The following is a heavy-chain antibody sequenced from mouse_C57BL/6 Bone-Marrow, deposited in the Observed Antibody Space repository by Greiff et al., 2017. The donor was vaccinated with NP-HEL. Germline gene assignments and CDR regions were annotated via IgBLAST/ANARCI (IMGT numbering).Heavy chain of an antibody. CDR1: GFTFSDAW. V-gene: IGHV6-6*01. CDR3: TRPPRRGFAY. Sequence: EVKVEESGGGLVQPGGSMKLSCAASGFTFSDAWMDWVRQSPEKGLEWVAEIRNKANNHATYYAESVKGRFTISRDDSKGGVYRQRNSLRAEDTGIYYCTRPPRRGFAYWGQGTLVTVSA. D-gene: IGHD2-10*02. J-gene: IGHJ3*01. CDR2: IRNKANNHAT.